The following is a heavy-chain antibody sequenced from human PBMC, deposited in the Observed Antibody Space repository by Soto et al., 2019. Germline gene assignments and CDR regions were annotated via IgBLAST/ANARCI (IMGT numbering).Heavy chain of an antibody. V-gene: IGHV4-59*01. Sequence: WTWIRQPPGKGLEWIGYIYYTGSTNYNPSLKSRVTMSVDTSKNQFSLQLSSVTAADTAVYYCARDSQYCSGGYCHSDFYGMDVWGQGTTVTVSS. J-gene: IGHJ6*02. D-gene: IGHD2-15*01. CDR3: ARDSQYCSGGYCHSDFYGMDV. CDR2: IYYTGST.